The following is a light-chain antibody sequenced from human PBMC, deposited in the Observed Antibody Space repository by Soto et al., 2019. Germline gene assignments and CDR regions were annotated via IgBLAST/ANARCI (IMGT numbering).Light chain of an antibody. CDR2: DVS. Sequence: QSVLTQPASVSGSPGQSITISCSGTNSDVGDYNLVPWYQQRPGEAPKLVIFDVSNRPSGVSDRFSGSKSGNTASLTISGLQDEEQGDSFCKSYAGSNTYVFGSGTKVTV. CDR1: NSDVGDYNL. J-gene: IGLJ1*01. CDR3: KSYAGSNTYV. V-gene: IGLV2-14*01.